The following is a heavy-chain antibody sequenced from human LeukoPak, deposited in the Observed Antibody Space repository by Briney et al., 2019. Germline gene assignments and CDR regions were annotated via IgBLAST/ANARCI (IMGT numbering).Heavy chain of an antibody. D-gene: IGHD3-22*01. J-gene: IGHJ4*02. CDR1: GGSISSYY. CDR3: ARGVYDSSGYYLMDY. V-gene: IGHV4-59*01. Sequence: PSETLSLTCTVSGGSISSYYWSWIRQPPGRGLEWIGYIYYSGSTNYNPSLKSRVTISVDTSKNQFSLKLSSVTAADTAVYYCARGVYDSSGYYLMDYWGQGTLVTVSS. CDR2: IYYSGST.